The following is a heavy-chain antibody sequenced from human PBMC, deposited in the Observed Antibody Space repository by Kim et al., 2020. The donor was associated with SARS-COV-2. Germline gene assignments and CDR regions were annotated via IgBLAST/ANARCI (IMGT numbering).Heavy chain of an antibody. J-gene: IGHJ4*02. V-gene: IGHV4-61*01. CDR1: GGSVSSGSYY. Sequence: SETLSLTCTVSGGSVSSGSYYWSWIRQPPGKGLEWIGYIYYSGSTNYNPSLKSRVTISVDTSKNQFSLKLSSVTAADTAVYYCARDPVEGYFDWLPDYWGQGTLVTVSS. CDR3: ARDPVEGYFDWLPDY. CDR2: IYYSGST. D-gene: IGHD3-9*01.